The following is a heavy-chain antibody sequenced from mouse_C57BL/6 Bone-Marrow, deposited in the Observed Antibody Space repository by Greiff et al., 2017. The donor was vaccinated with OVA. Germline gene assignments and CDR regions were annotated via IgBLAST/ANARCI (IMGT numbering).Heavy chain of an antibody. D-gene: IGHD1-1*01. CDR1: GYTFTDYY. CDR2: INPNNGGT. J-gene: IGHJ2*01. Sequence: VQLQQSGPELVKPGASVKISCKASGYTFTDYYMNWVKQSHGKSLEWIGDINPNNGGTSYNQKFKGKATLTVDKSSSTAYMELRSLTSEDSAVYYCARKGYITTVVDYFDYWGQGNTLTVSS. CDR3: ARKGYITTVVDYFDY. V-gene: IGHV1-26*01.